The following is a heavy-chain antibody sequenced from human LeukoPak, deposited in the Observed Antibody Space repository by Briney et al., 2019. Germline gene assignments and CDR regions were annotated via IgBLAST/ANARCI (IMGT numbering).Heavy chain of an antibody. J-gene: IGHJ3*02. D-gene: IGHD5-24*01. CDR2: IYTSGST. CDR3: ARHNRWLPPDI. CDR1: GGSISSYY. V-gene: IGHV4-4*09. Sequence: SETLSLTCTVSGGSISSYYWSWIRQPPGKGLEWIGYIYTSGSTNYNPSLKSRVTISVDTSENQFSLYLSSVTAADTAVYYCARHNRWLPPDIWGQGTMVTVSS.